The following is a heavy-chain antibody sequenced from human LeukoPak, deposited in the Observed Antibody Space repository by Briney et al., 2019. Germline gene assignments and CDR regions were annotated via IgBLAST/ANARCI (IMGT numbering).Heavy chain of an antibody. CDR3: ARQRVENYYYGMDV. D-gene: IGHD2-15*01. Sequence: GGSLRLSRAASGFTVSSNYMSWVRQAPGKGLEWVSVIYSGGSTYYADSVKGRFTISRDNSKNTLYLQMNSLRAEDTAVYYCARQRVENYYYGMDVWGQGTTVTVS. V-gene: IGHV3-53*01. CDR1: GFTVSSNY. CDR2: IYSGGST. J-gene: IGHJ6*02.